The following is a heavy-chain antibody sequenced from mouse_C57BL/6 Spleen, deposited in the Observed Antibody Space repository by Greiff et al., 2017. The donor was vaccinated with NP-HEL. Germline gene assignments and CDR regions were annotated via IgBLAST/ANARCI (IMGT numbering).Heavy chain of an antibody. Sequence: EVQLQQSGAELVKPGASVKLSCTASGFNIKDYYMHWVKQRTEQGLEWIGRIDPEDGGTKYAPKFQGKATITADTSSNTAYLQLSSLTSEDTAVYYWAREGITTVVARYFDVWGTGTTVTVSS. CDR3: AREGITTVVARYFDV. CDR1: GFNIKDYY. CDR2: IDPEDGGT. D-gene: IGHD1-1*01. V-gene: IGHV14-2*01. J-gene: IGHJ1*03.